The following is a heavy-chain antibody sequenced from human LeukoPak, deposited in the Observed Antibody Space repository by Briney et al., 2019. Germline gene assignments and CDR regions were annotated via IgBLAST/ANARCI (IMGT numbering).Heavy chain of an antibody. D-gene: IGHD5-12*01. CDR1: GYTFTSYY. J-gene: IGHJ6*04. Sequence: ASVKVSCKASGYTFTSYYMHWVRQAPGQGLEWMGWMNPNSGNTGYAQKFQGRVTMTRNTSISTAYMELSSLRSEDTAVYYCARGDAASGYGARGDVWGKGTTVTISS. V-gene: IGHV1-8*02. CDR2: MNPNSGNT. CDR3: ARGDAASGYGARGDV.